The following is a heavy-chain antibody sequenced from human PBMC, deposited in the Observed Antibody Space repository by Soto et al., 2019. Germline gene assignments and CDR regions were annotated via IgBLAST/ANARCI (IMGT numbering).Heavy chain of an antibody. CDR2: IYYSGST. CDR3: ARRVLLDYGDYVVAEYFQH. J-gene: IGHJ1*01. Sequence: QLQLQESGPGLVKPSETLSLTCTVSGGSISSSSYYWGWIRQPPGKGLEWIGSIYYSGSTYYNPSLKCLVTISVDTSKNQFSLKLSSVTVSDTAVSYCARRVLLDYGDYVVAEYFQHWGQGTLVTVSS. D-gene: IGHD4-17*01. V-gene: IGHV4-39*01. CDR1: GGSISSSSYY.